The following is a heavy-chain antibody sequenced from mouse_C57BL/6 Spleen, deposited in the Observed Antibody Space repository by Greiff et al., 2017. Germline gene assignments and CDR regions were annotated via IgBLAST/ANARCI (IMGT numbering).Heavy chain of an antibody. CDR3: ARDGRTGLDY. CDR2: INYDGSST. J-gene: IGHJ2*01. D-gene: IGHD4-1*01. Sequence: EVKLMESEGGLVQPGSSMKLSCTASGFTFSDYYMAWVRQVPEKGLEWVANINYDGSSTYYLDSLKSRFIISRDNAKNILYLQMSSLKSEDTATYYCARDGRTGLDYWGQGTTLTVSS. V-gene: IGHV5-16*01. CDR1: GFTFSDYY.